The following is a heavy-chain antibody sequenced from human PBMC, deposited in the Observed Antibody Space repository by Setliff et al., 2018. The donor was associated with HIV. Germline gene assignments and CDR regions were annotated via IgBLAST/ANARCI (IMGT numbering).Heavy chain of an antibody. D-gene: IGHD5-12*01. CDR2: ISPTGNT. CDR3: AKSSPSIGYISDR. CDR1: GASISSYY. J-gene: IGHJ5*02. Sequence: PSETLSLTCPVSGASISSYYWSWIRQPPGKGLEWIGYISPTGNTNYNPSLKSRVTISTDTSKNQFSLNVRSVTAADTAVYFCAKSSPSIGYISDRWGQGTLVTVSS. V-gene: IGHV4-59*03.